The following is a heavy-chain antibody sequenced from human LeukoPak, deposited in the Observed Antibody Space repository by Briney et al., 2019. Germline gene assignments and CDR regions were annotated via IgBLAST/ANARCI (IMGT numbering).Heavy chain of an antibody. D-gene: IGHD2-2*01. V-gene: IGHV1-18*01. CDR2: ICAYNGNT. CDR3: ARDVGEYCSSTNCYASDK. J-gene: IGHJ4*02. Sequence: ASVKVSCQASGYTFTRYGFSRVGQAPGHRLEGMGWICAYNGNTNYAQKLQGRVTMTTDTSTSTAYMELRSLRSGDTAVYYCARDVGEYCSSTNCYASDKRGQGTLVTVSS. CDR1: GYTFTRYG.